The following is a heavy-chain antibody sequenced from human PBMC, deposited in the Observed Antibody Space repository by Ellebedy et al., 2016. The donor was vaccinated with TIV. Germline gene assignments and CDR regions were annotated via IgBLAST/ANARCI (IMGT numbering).Heavy chain of an antibody. Sequence: GESLKISCAASGFTFSSYSMNWVRQAPGKGLEWVSSISSSSSYIYYADSVKGRFTISRDNAKNSLYLQMNSLRAEDTAVYYCARRDPLWGSCSGGSCYTDAFDIWGQGTMVTVSS. D-gene: IGHD2-15*01. J-gene: IGHJ3*02. CDR1: GFTFSSYS. CDR3: ARRDPLWGSCSGGSCYTDAFDI. CDR2: ISSSSSYI. V-gene: IGHV3-21*01.